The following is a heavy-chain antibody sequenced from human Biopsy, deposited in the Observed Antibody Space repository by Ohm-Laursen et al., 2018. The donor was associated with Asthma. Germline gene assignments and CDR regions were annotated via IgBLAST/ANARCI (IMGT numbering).Heavy chain of an antibody. CDR1: GFPFSTYA. V-gene: IGHV3-20*01. J-gene: IGHJ4*02. D-gene: IGHD6-19*01. CDR3: GRDMGGFGSGWFPVEF. CDR2: INWNGGST. Sequence: GQTLSLTCATPGFPFSTYAMSWVRQAPGKGLDWVSGINWNGGSTGYADSVKGRFTISRDNAKNSLYLQMNSLRAEDTALYHCGRDMGGFGSGWFPVEFWGQGTLVTVSS.